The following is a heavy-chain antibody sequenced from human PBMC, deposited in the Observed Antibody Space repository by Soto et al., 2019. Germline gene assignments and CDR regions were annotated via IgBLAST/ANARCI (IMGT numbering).Heavy chain of an antibody. CDR2: ISKSSSSI. Sequence: PGGSLRLSCAASGFTFDDYAMHWVRQAPGKGLEWVSCISKSSSSIGYADSVKGRFTISRDNAKNSLYLQMNSLRAEDTAVYYCARDLLHAFDIWGQGTMVTVSS. J-gene: IGHJ3*02. CDR1: GFTFDDYA. V-gene: IGHV3-9*01. CDR3: ARDLLHAFDI.